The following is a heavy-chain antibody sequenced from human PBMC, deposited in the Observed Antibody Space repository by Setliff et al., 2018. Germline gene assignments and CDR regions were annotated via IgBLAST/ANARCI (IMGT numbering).Heavy chain of an antibody. CDR3: VREGVDTRSSTDYRYYMDV. J-gene: IGHJ6*03. V-gene: IGHV1-69*05. Sequence: SVKVSCKASGATFSSYGISWVRQAPGQGLEWMGGTIPMFGTTEYAQKFQGRLTIITDESTNTAFMQLSSLRSDDTAVYYCVREGVDTRSSTDYRYYMDVWGKGTTVTVSS. D-gene: IGHD5-18*01. CDR2: TIPMFGTT. CDR1: GATFSSYG.